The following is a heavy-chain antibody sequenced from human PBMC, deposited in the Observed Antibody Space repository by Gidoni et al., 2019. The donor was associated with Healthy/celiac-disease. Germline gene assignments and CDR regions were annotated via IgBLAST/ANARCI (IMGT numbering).Heavy chain of an antibody. Sequence: QLQLQESGPGLVKPTETLLLTCTVSGGSNSSYYWSWIRQPPGKGLKLIGYIYYSGSTNYNPALKSRVTISVDTSKNQFSLKLSSVTAADTAVYYCAAAAAGLPGAFDIWGQGTMVTVSS. V-gene: IGHV4-59*01. CDR2: IYYSGST. J-gene: IGHJ3*02. CDR3: AAAAAGLPGAFDI. CDR1: GGSNSSYY. D-gene: IGHD6-13*01.